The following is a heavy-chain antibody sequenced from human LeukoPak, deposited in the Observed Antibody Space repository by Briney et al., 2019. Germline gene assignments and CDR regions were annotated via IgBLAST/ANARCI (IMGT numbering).Heavy chain of an antibody. V-gene: IGHV4-39*07. CDR3: ARSTRVSSSSTPFDY. CDR1: GGSISSSYSY. CDR2: INHSGST. J-gene: IGHJ4*02. Sequence: SETLSLTCTVSGGSISSSYSYWSWIRQPPGKGLEWIGEINHSGSTNYNPSLKSRVTISVDTSKNQFSLKLSSVTAADTAVYYCARSTRVSSSSTPFDYWSQGTLVTVSS. D-gene: IGHD6-6*01.